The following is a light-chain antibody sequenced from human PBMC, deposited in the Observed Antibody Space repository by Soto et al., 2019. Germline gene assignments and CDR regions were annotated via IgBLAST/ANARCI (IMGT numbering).Light chain of an antibody. Sequence: DIQMTQSPSSLSASVGDRVTITCQASQDIKNYLNWYQQKPGKAPKLLISLASNLETGVPSRFSGRGSGRSFTFSISRLQPEDIATYYCQQCDDFITFGGGTRIEIK. CDR1: QDIKNY. CDR3: QQCDDFIT. J-gene: IGKJ4*01. V-gene: IGKV1-33*01. CDR2: LAS.